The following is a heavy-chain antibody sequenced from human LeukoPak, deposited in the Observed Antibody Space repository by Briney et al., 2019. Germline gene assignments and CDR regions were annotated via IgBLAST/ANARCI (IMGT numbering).Heavy chain of an antibody. D-gene: IGHD4-17*01. V-gene: IGHV1-2*02. Sequence: GASVTVSCKASGYTFTGYYMHWVRQAPGQGLEWMGWINPNSGGTNYAQKFQGRVTITADESTSTAYMELSSLRSGDTAVYYCAREVPRGPYGDLRGGWFDPWGQGTLVTVSS. CDR1: GYTFTGYY. J-gene: IGHJ5*02. CDR3: AREVPRGPYGDLRGGWFDP. CDR2: INPNSGGT.